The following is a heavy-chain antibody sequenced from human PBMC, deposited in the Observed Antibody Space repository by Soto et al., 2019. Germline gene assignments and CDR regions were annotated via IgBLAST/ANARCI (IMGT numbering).Heavy chain of an antibody. CDR2: ISAHNGNT. CDR3: ARGRYGDY. D-gene: IGHD1-1*01. J-gene: IGHJ4*02. V-gene: IGHV1-18*01. CDR1: GYTFTTYG. Sequence: QVHLVQSGAEVKKPGASVKVSCKGSGYTFTTYGITWVRQAPGQGLEWMGWISAHNGNTNYAQKLQGRATVTRDTSTSSAYMELRSLRSDDTAVYYCARGRYGDYWGQGALVTVSS.